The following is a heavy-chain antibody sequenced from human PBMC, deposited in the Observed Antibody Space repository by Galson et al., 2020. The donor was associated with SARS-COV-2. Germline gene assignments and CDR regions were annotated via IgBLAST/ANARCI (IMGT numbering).Heavy chain of an antibody. Sequence: HGESLKISCKGSGYSFTNYWISWVRQMPGKGLEWMGRIDPTDSYTNYSPSFQGHVTISADKSINTAYLQWSSLKASDTAMYYCAKGAAGSHNFDYWGQGTLVTVSS. CDR1: GYSFTNYW. CDR3: AKGAAGSHNFDY. J-gene: IGHJ4*02. V-gene: IGHV5-10-1*01. CDR2: IDPTDSYT. D-gene: IGHD6-13*01.